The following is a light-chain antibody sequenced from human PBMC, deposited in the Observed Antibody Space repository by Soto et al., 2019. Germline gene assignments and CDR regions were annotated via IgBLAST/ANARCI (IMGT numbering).Light chain of an antibody. Sequence: ELTQSPGTLSLSPGERTTLSCRASQTVRNNYLAWYQQKPGQAPRLLIYGASSRTTGIPDRFSGSGSGTDFTLTISRLEPEDFAVYYCQQYGSSSWTFGQGTKVDIK. CDR1: QTVRNNY. CDR2: GAS. J-gene: IGKJ1*01. V-gene: IGKV3-20*01. CDR3: QQYGSSSWT.